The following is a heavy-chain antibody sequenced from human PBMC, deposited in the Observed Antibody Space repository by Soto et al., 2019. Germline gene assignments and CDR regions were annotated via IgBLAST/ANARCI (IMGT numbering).Heavy chain of an antibody. CDR1: GFSLSTHGVG. CDR2: IYWHDDK. Sequence: QITLKESGPTLVKPTQTLTLTYTFSGFSLSTHGVGVGWIRQPAGKALEWLAPIYWHDDKRYSDSLYSRLTITQDTSKNQLVLTMTNLEPVDTATYYCAQVMLYCTGGSCSTWFDSWGQGTLVTASS. J-gene: IGHJ5*01. CDR3: AQVMLYCTGGSCSTWFDS. D-gene: IGHD2-15*01. V-gene: IGHV2-5*01.